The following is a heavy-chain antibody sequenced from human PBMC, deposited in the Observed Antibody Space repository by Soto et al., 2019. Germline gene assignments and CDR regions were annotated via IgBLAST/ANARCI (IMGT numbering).Heavy chain of an antibody. Sequence: GESLKISCKGSGYSFTSYWISWVRQMPGKGLEWMGRIDPSDSYTNYSPSFQGHVTISADKSISTAYLQWSSLKASDTAMYYCARELLGYCSSTSCSYWFDPWGQGTLVTVSS. CDR1: GYSFTSYW. CDR2: IDPSDSYT. J-gene: IGHJ5*02. CDR3: ARELLGYCSSTSCSYWFDP. V-gene: IGHV5-10-1*01. D-gene: IGHD2-2*01.